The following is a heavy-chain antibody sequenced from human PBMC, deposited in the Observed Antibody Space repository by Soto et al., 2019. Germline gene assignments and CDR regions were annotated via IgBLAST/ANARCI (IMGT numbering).Heavy chain of an antibody. CDR2: IYYTGST. CDR3: ARGYFCSGGSCPDH. V-gene: IGHV4-59*01. J-gene: IGHJ5*02. CDR1: GDSISNYY. D-gene: IGHD2-15*01. Sequence: QVQLQESGPGLVKPSETLSLTCSVSGDSISNYYWTWIRQPPGKGLEWIGYIYYTGSTNYNPSLKGRVTISIDTSKNQFSLKLTSVTAADTAVYYCARGYFCSGGSCPDHWGQGTLVTVSS.